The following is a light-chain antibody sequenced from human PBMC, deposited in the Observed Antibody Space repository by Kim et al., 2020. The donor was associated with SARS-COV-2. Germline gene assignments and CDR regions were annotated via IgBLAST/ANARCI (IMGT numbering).Light chain of an antibody. V-gene: IGLV3-19*01. J-gene: IGLJ2*01. Sequence: VDWGQTVRSTCQGDSLKSYYATWYQQKPGQAQILFIYGKNNRPSGIPDRFSGSSSGNTASLTITGTQAGDEADYYCNSRDSNDNVVFGGGTQLTVL. CDR1: SLKSYY. CDR3: NSRDSNDNVV. CDR2: GKN.